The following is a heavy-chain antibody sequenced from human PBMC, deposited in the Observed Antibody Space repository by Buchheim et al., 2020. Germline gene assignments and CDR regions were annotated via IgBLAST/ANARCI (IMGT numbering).Heavy chain of an antibody. CDR2: ISSSGSTI. J-gene: IGHJ6*02. CDR1: GFTFSSYE. V-gene: IGHV3-48*03. D-gene: IGHD6-19*01. CDR3: ARSRGIAVAGTSGDYYYYGMDV. Sequence: EVQLVESGGGLVQPGGSLRLSCAASGFTFSSYEMNWVRQAPGKGLEWVSYISSSGSTIYYADSVKGRFTISRDNAKNSLYLQMNSLRAEHTAVYYCARSRGIAVAGTSGDYYYYGMDVWGQGTT.